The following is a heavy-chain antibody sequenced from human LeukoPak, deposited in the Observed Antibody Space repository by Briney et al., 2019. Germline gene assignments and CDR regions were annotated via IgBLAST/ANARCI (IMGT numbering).Heavy chain of an antibody. V-gene: IGHV1-2*02. CDR1: GYTFTGYY. CDR3: ARGHLVGSFFDY. J-gene: IGHJ4*02. Sequence: ASVKVSCTASGYTFTGYYMHWVRQAPGQGLEWMGWINPNSGGTNYAQKFQGRVTMTRDTSISTAYMELSRLRSDDTAVYYFARGHLVGSFFDYWGQGTLVTVSS. D-gene: IGHD1-26*01. CDR2: INPNSGGT.